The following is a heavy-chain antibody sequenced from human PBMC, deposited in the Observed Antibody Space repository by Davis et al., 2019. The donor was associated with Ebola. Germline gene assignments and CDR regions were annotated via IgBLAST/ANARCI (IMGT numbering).Heavy chain of an antibody. Sequence: SVKVSCKASGGTFSSYAISWVRQAPGQGLEWMGGIIPILGIANYAQKFQGRVTITADESTSTAYMELSSLRSEDTAVYYCVEELGSISVGGYWGQGTLVTVSS. CDR1: GGTFSSYA. CDR3: VEELGSISVGGY. D-gene: IGHD7-27*01. J-gene: IGHJ4*02. CDR2: IIPILGIA. V-gene: IGHV1-69*10.